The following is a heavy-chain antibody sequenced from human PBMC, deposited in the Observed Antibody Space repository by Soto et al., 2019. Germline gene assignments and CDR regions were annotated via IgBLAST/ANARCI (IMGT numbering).Heavy chain of an antibody. J-gene: IGHJ4*02. V-gene: IGHV3-48*03. CDR3: ARGDPYNGYPFDY. Sequence: EVQLVESGGGLVQPGGSLRLSCAASGFTFSSYEMNWVRQAPGKGLEWVSYISSSGSTIYYADSVKGRFTISRDNAKNSLYLQMNSLRAEDTAVYYCARGDPYNGYPFDYWGQGTLVTVSS. CDR1: GFTFSSYE. D-gene: IGHD5-18*01. CDR2: ISSSGSTI.